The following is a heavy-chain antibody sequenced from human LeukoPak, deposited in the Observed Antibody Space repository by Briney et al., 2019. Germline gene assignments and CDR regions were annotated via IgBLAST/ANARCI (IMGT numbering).Heavy chain of an antibody. D-gene: IGHD3-22*01. CDR3: ARVAHDSSGYSDY. CDR2: IYSGGST. CDR1: GFTVSSNY. Sequence: GGTLRLSCAASGFTVSSNYMSWVRQAPGKGLEWVSVIYSGGSTYYADSVKGRFTISRDDSKNTLYLQMNSLRAVDTAVYYCARVAHDSSGYSDYWGQGTLVTVSS. V-gene: IGHV3-66*02. J-gene: IGHJ4*02.